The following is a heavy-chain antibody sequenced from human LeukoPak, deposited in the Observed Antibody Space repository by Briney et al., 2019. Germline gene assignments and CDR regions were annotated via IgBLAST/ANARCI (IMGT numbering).Heavy chain of an antibody. CDR2: ISYDGSNN. Sequence: GGSLRLSCAASGFTFSSYSMHWVRQAPGKGLEWVAVISYDGSNNYYADSVKGRFTISRDNSKNTLYLQMNSLRVEDTAVYYCARDRARGDFWSGRAPHDAFDIWGQGTMVTVSS. J-gene: IGHJ3*02. CDR3: ARDRARGDFWSGRAPHDAFDI. D-gene: IGHD3-3*01. CDR1: GFTFSSYS. V-gene: IGHV3-30-3*01.